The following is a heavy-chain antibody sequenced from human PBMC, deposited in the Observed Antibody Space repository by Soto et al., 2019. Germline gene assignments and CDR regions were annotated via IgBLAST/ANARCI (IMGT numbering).Heavy chain of an antibody. D-gene: IGHD3-22*01. V-gene: IGHV5-10-1*03. CDR2: IDPSDSQT. CDR3: ARQIYDSDSGPNFQYYFDS. J-gene: IGHJ4*02. CDR1: GYSFAGYW. Sequence: EVQLEQSGAEVKKPGESLTISCKGSGYSFAGYWITWVRQMPGKGLEWMGRIDPSDSQTYYSPSFRGHVTTSAAKSITTVFLQWSSLRASDTAMYYCARQIYDSDSGPNFQYYFDSWGQGTLVTVSS.